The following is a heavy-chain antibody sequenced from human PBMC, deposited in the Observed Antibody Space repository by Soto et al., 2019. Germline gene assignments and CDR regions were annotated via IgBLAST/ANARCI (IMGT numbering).Heavy chain of an antibody. J-gene: IGHJ4*02. V-gene: IGHV1-2*02. CDR2: INPKTGDT. CDR1: GYTFTHYY. D-gene: IGHD1-7*01. Sequence: QVQLVQSGAEVKKPGASVSVSCKASGYTFTHYYIHWVRRAPGQGLEWMGVINPKTGDTNYAQKFRGRVTMTRDTSTNTANMELSSLRFDDTAVYYCARVPGHKNSRGDYWGQGT. CDR3: ARVPGHKNSRGDY.